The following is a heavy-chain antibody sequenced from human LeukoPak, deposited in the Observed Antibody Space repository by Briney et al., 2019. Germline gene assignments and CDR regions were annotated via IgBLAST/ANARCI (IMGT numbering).Heavy chain of an antibody. J-gene: IGHJ4*02. CDR3: AVLRTLYSGSYSRLGG. Sequence: SETLSLTCTVSGGSISSSSYYWGWIRQPPGKGLEWIGSIYYSGSTYYNPSLKSRVTISVDTSKNQFSLKLSSVTAADTAVYYCAVLRTLYSGSYSRLGGWGQGTLVTVSS. D-gene: IGHD1-26*01. V-gene: IGHV4-39*01. CDR2: IYYSGST. CDR1: GGSISSSSYY.